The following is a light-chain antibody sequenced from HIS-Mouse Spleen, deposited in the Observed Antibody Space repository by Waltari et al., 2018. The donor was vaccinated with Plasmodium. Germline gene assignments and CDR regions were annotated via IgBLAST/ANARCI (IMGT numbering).Light chain of an antibody. CDR3: YSTDSSGNHRV. CDR2: EDS. Sequence: SYALTQPPSVSVSPGQTARITCSGAALHNKYVYWDQQKSGQAPVLVIYEDSKRPSGIPERFSGPSSGTMATLTISGAQVEDEADYYCYSTDSSGNHRVFGGGTKLTVL. J-gene: IGLJ3*02. CDR1: ALHNKY. V-gene: IGLV3-10*01.